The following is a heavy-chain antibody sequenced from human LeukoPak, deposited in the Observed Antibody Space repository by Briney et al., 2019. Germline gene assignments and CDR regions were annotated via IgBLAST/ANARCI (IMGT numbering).Heavy chain of an antibody. CDR1: GFTFSSYS. D-gene: IGHD3-10*01. V-gene: IGHV3-21*01. J-gene: IGHJ4*02. CDR2: ISSSSSYI. CDR3: ARGYDYYASGSYLFLDY. Sequence: GGSLRLSCAASGFTFSSYSMNWVRQAPGEGLEWVSSISSSSSYIYYADSMKGRFTISRDNAKNSLYLQMNSLRAEDTAVYYCARGYDYYASGSYLFLDYWGQGTLVTVSS.